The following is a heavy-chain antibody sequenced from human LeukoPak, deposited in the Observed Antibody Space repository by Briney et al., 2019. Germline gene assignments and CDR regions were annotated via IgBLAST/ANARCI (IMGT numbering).Heavy chain of an antibody. Sequence: ASVKVSCKASGYTFTSYGISWVRQAPRQGLEWMGWISAYNGNTNYAQKLQGRVTMTTDTSTSTAYLELRSLRSDDTAVYYCARDPLGAYVDLWGRGTLVTVSS. CDR1: GYTFTSYG. CDR2: ISAYNGNT. D-gene: IGHD3-16*01. CDR3: ARDPLGAYVDL. V-gene: IGHV1-18*01. J-gene: IGHJ2*01.